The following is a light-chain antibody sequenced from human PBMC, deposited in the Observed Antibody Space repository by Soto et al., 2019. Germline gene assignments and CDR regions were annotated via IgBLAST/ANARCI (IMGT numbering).Light chain of an antibody. CDR3: QQRSNWLIS. CDR2: DGS. V-gene: IGKV3-11*01. Sequence: EIALTQSPATLSLSPGERATLSCRASQSVSGYFAWYQQKPGQAPRLLIYDGSHRAAGIPSRFSGSGSGTDVTLTISGLEPEDFAVYYCQQRSNWLISFGPGTKVDIK. CDR1: QSVSGY. J-gene: IGKJ3*01.